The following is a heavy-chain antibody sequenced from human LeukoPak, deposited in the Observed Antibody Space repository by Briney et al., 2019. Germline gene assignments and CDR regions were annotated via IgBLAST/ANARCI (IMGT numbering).Heavy chain of an antibody. D-gene: IGHD2/OR15-2a*01. CDR2: ISGSSSYI. CDR1: GFTFSSYS. CDR3: AKDFISYAVDI. J-gene: IGHJ3*02. V-gene: IGHV3-21*01. Sequence: GGSLRLSCAASGFTFSSYSMNWVRQASGKGLEWVSFISGSSSYIYYADSVKGRFTISRDNAKNSLYLQLNSLRREDTAVYYCAKDFISYAVDIWGQGTLVTVSS.